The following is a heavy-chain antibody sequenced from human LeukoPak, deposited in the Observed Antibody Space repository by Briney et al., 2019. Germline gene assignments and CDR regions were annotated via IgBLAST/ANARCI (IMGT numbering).Heavy chain of an antibody. CDR2: IYYSGST. J-gene: IGHJ6*03. D-gene: IGHD2-2*01. Sequence: SETLSLTCAVYGGSFSGYYWSWIRQHPGKGLEWIGYIYYSGSTYYNPSLKSRVTISVDTSKNQFSLKLSSVTAADTAVYYCARVVPADTYYYYYMDVWGKGTTVTVSS. CDR1: GGSFSGYY. V-gene: IGHV4-31*11. CDR3: ARVVPADTYYYYYMDV.